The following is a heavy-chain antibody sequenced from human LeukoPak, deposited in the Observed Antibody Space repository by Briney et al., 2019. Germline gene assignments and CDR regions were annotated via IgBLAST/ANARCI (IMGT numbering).Heavy chain of an antibody. V-gene: IGHV3-74*01. CDR1: GFTFSNYW. Sequence: GGSLRLSCAASGFTFSNYWMHWVRLPPGKGLVWVSRIKSAGSSTSYADFVKGRFTISRDNAKNTLYLQMNSLRAEDTAVYYCARATRYWGQGTLVTVSS. CDR3: ARATRY. J-gene: IGHJ4*02. CDR2: IKSAGSST.